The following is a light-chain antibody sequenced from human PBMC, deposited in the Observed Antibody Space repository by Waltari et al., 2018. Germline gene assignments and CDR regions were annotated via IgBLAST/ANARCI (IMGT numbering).Light chain of an antibody. Sequence: EIVLTQSPGTLSLSTGERATLSCRASQSVSSSYLAWYQQKPGQAPRLLIYGASSRATGIPDRFSGSGSGTDFTLTISRLEPEDFAVYYCQQYGSSPMTFGQGTKVEIK. J-gene: IGKJ1*01. V-gene: IGKV3-20*01. CDR1: QSVSSSY. CDR2: GAS. CDR3: QQYGSSPMT.